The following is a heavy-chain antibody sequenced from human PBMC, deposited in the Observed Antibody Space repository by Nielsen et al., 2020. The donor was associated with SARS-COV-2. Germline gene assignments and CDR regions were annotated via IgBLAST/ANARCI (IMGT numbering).Heavy chain of an antibody. D-gene: IGHD6-19*01. CDR3: TRRVAGGTMDV. CDR2: IGVSGGGT. CDR1: GFTFSNFA. J-gene: IGHJ6*02. V-gene: IGHV3-23*01. Sequence: GGSLRLSCTASGFTFSNFAMNWVRQAPGKGLEWVSTIGVSGGGTYYADSLKGRFTISRDNSKNPLYLQMNSLGADDTAIYYCTRRVAGGTMDVWGQGTTVTVSS.